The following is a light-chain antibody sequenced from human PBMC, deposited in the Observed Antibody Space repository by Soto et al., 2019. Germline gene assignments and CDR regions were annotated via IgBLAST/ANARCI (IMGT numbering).Light chain of an antibody. J-gene: IGKJ1*01. CDR3: QHYNSYSEA. Sequence: DIQMTQSPSPLSGSVGDRVTITCRASQTISSWLAWYQQKPGKAPKLLIYKASTLKSGVPSRFSGSGSGTEFTLTISSLQPDDVATYYCQHYNSYSEAFGQGTKVELK. V-gene: IGKV1-5*03. CDR1: QTISSW. CDR2: KAS.